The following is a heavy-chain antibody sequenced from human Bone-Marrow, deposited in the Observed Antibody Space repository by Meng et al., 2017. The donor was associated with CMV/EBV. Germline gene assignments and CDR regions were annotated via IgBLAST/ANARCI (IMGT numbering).Heavy chain of an antibody. D-gene: IGHD1-26*01. CDR3: AIHRSSYY. J-gene: IGHJ4*02. CDR2: IRYDGSNK. Sequence: GESLKISCAASGFTFSNYGMHWVRQAPGKGLEWVAFIRYDGSNKYYADSVKGRFTISRDNSKNTLYLQMNSLRAEDTAVYYCAIHRSSYYWGQGTLVTVSP. V-gene: IGHV3-30*02. CDR1: GFTFSNYG.